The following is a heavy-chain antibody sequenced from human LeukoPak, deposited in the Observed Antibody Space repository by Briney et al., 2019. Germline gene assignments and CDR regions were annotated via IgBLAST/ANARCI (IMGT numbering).Heavy chain of an antibody. CDR2: ISSSSSYI. CDR3: ARWYYYDSSGYSGVAFDI. Sequence: PGGSLRLSCAASGFTFSSYSMTWVRQAPGKWLEWVSSISSSSSYIYYADSVKGRFTISRDNAKNSLYLQMNSLRAEDTAVYYCARWYYYDSSGYSGVAFDIWGQGTMVTVSS. D-gene: IGHD3-22*01. V-gene: IGHV3-21*01. CDR1: GFTFSSYS. J-gene: IGHJ3*02.